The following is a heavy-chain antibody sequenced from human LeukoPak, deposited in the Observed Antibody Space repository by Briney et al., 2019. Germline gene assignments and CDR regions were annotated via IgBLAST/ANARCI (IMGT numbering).Heavy chain of an antibody. CDR1: GYTFTSYG. V-gene: IGHV1-18*01. Sequence: ASVKVSCTASGYTFTSYGISWVRQAPGQGLEWMGWISAYNGNTNYAQKLQGRVTMTTDTSTSTAYMELRSLRSDDTAVYYCARCYYDFWSGYYKYFDYWGQGTLVTVSS. CDR2: ISAYNGNT. D-gene: IGHD3-3*01. J-gene: IGHJ4*02. CDR3: ARCYYDFWSGYYKYFDY.